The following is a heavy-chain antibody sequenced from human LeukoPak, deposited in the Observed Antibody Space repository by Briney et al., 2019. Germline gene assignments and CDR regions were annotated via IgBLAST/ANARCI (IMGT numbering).Heavy chain of an antibody. CDR3: ARDPTSRVGTYWYFDL. D-gene: IGHD1-26*01. J-gene: IGHJ2*01. CDR1: GGSISSYY. CDR2: IYTSGST. Sequence: SETLSLTCTVSGGSISSYYWSWIRQPPGKGLEWIGRIYTSGSTNYNPSLKSRVTMSVDTSKNQSSLKLSSVTDADTAVYYCARDPTSRVGTYWYFDLWGRGTLVTVSS. V-gene: IGHV4-4*07.